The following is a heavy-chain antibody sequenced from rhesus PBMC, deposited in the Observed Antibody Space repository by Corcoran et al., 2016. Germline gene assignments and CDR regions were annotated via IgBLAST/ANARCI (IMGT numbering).Heavy chain of an antibody. CDR3: ARDAHFWTGFYDGLDS. J-gene: IGHJ6*01. CDR1: GGSISRNY. Sequence: QVQLQQWGEGLVKPSETLSLTCAVYGGSISRNYWSWIRQPPGKGLEWIWRIRSCGNTNYNPSLKSRVTSSIDTSKNQFSLKLSSVTAADTAVYYCARDAHFWTGFYDGLDSWGQGVVVTVSS. CDR2: IRSCGNT. D-gene: IGHD3-3*01. V-gene: IGHV4-160*01.